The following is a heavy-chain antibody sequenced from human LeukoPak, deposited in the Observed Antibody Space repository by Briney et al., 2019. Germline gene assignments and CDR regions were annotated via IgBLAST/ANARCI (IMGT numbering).Heavy chain of an antibody. J-gene: IGHJ4*01. CDR2: IGISSGNT. CDR1: GFNFIDYS. Sequence: QPGGSLRLSCAASGFNFIDYSMNWVRQAPGKGLEWISYIGISSGNTKYADSVKGRFTISRDKARNSLYLQMNGLRVEDTAMYYCARDHRYAFDNWGHGTLVTVSS. CDR3: ARDHRYAFDN. D-gene: IGHD5-12*01. V-gene: IGHV3-48*01.